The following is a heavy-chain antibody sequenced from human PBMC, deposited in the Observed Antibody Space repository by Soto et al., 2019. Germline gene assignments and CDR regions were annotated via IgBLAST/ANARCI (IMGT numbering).Heavy chain of an antibody. CDR1: GYTFTSYG. CDR3: ARGRRGDYVYYYYYMDV. CDR2: MNPNSGNT. J-gene: IGHJ6*03. D-gene: IGHD4-17*01. V-gene: IGHV1-8*02. Sequence: GASVKVSCKASGYTFTSYGISWVRQAPGQGLEWMGWMNPNSGNTGYAQKFQGRVTMTRNTSISTAYMELSSLRSEDTAVYYCARGRRGDYVYYYYYMDVWGKGTTVTVSS.